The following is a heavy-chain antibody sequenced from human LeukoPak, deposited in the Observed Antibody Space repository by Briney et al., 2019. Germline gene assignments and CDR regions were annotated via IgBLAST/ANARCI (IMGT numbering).Heavy chain of an antibody. V-gene: IGHV2-70*11. D-gene: IGHD3-22*01. CDR1: GCSLSTSGVG. Sequence: SGPTLVNPTQTLTLTCTFSGCSLSTSGVGVGWIRQPPGKALEWLARIDWDDDKYYSTSLKTRLTISKDTSKNQVVLTMTNMDPVDTATYYCARISRPYYYDSSGYWDDAFDIWGQGTMVTVSS. J-gene: IGHJ3*02. CDR2: IDWDDDK. CDR3: ARISRPYYYDSSGYWDDAFDI.